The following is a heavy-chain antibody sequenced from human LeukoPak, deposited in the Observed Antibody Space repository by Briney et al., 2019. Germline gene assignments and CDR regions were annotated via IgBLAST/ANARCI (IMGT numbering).Heavy chain of an antibody. CDR1: GYTLTELS. CDR3: ARDWGGYCTNGVCHRPFDY. D-gene: IGHD2-8*01. CDR2: IIPIFGTA. Sequence: SVKVSCKVSGYTLTELSMHWVRQAPGQGLEWMGGIIPIFGTANYAQKFQGRVTITADESTSTAYMELSSLRSEDTAVYYCARDWGGYCTNGVCHRPFDYWGQGTLVTVSS. V-gene: IGHV1-69*13. J-gene: IGHJ4*02.